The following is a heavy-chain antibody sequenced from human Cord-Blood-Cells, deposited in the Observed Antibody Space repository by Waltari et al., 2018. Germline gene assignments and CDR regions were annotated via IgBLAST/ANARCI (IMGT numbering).Heavy chain of an antibody. CDR1: GYTFTGYY. V-gene: IGHV1-2*02. D-gene: IGHD1-7*01. CDR2: INPNSGGT. CDR3: ARDFPRRWNYAFDI. J-gene: IGHJ3*02. Sequence: QVQLVQSGAEVKKPGASVKVSCTASGYTFTGYYMHWVRRAPGQGLEWMGWINPNSGGTNYAQKFQGRVTMTRDTSISTAYMELSRLRSDDTAVYYCARDFPRRWNYAFDIWGQGTMVTVSS.